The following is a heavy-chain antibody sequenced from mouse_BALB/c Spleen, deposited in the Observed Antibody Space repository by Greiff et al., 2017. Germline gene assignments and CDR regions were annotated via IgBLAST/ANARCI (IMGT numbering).Heavy chain of an antibody. V-gene: IGHV3-2*02. CDR2: ISYSGST. Sequence: EVQLVESGPGLVKPSQSLSLTCTVTGYSITSDYAWNWIRQFPGNKLEWMGYISYSGSTSYNPSLKSRISITRDTSKNQFFLQLNSVTTEDTATYYCARRGSRIWFAYWGQGTLVTVSA. D-gene: IGHD1-1*02. CDR3: ARRGSRIWFAY. CDR1: GYSITSDYA. J-gene: IGHJ3*01.